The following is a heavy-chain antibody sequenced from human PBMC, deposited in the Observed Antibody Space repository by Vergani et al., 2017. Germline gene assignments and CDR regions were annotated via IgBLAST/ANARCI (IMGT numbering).Heavy chain of an antibody. Sequence: EVQLLESGGGLVQPGGSLRLSCAASGFTFSSYAMSWVRQAPGKGLEWVSSISRSSSYIYYAESVKGRFTISRDNAKNSLYLQMNSLRAEDTAVYYCARDLDSWGSGGSCQDYWGQGTLVTVSS. CDR2: ISRSSSYI. CDR3: ARDLDSWGSGGSCQDY. CDR1: GFTFSSYA. V-gene: IGHV3-21*01. J-gene: IGHJ4*02. D-gene: IGHD2-15*01.